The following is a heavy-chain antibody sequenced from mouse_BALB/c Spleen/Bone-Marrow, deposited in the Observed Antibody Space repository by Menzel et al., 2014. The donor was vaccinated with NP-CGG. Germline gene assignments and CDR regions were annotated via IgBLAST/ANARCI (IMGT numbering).Heavy chain of an antibody. CDR2: INPSNGGT. J-gene: IGHJ4*01. D-gene: IGHD2-3*01. CDR1: GYTFTSYY. CDR3: TRYGYDPLYAMDY. Sequence: QVQLQQSGAELVKPGASVKLSCKASGYTFTSYYMYWVKQRPGQGLEWIGGINPSNGGTNFNEKLKSKATLTVDKSSSTAYMQLSSLTSEDSAVYYCTRYGYDPLYAMDYWGQGTSVTVSS. V-gene: IGHV1S81*02.